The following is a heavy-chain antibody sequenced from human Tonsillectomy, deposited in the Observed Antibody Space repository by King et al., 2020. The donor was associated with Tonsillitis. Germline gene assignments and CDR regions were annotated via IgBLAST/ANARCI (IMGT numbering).Heavy chain of an antibody. CDR3: ARFMVRGVGANWFDP. CDR1: GGSISSSDW. V-gene: IGHV4-4*02. CDR2: IYHSGST. J-gene: IGHJ5*02. D-gene: IGHD3-10*01. Sequence: QLQESGPGLVKPSGTLSLTCAVSGGSISSSDWWSWVRQPPGKGLEWIGEIYHSGSTNYNPSLKSRVTLSVDKSKNQFSLKVTTVTAADTAVYYCARFMVRGVGANWFDPWGQGTLVTVSS.